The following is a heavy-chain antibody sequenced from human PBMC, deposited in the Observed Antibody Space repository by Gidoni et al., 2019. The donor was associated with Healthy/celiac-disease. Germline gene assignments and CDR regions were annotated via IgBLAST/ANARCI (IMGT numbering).Heavy chain of an antibody. Sequence: QVQLVESGGGVVQPGRSLRLSCAASGFTFSSYGMHWVRQAPGKGLEWVAVIWYDGSNKYYADSVKGRFTISRDNSKNTLYLQMNSLRAEDTAVYYCARQGDTAMVTPGTDIWFGDPTSGAFDIWGQGTMVTVSS. D-gene: IGHD5-18*01. J-gene: IGHJ3*02. V-gene: IGHV3-33*01. CDR2: IWYDGSNK. CDR1: GFTFSSYG. CDR3: ARQGDTAMVTPGTDIWFGDPTSGAFDI.